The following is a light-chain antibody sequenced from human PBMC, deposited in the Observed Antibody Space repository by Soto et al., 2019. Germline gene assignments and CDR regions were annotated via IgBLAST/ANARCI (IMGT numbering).Light chain of an antibody. CDR1: QSINIY. Sequence: IQMTQSPSSLSASVGDSVTVTCRASQSINIYLNWYQQKPGKAPTLLIYGASSLQSGVPSRFTGGGSRTDLTITISSLQHEDLAPYYNQPTYRSPYTFCQGTKLEIK. CDR2: GAS. CDR3: QPTYRSPYT. J-gene: IGKJ2*01. V-gene: IGKV1-39*01.